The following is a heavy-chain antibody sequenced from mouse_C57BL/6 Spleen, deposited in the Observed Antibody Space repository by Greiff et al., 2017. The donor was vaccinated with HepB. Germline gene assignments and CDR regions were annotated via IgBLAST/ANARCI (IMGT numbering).Heavy chain of an antibody. CDR2: IWSGGST. V-gene: IGHV2-5*01. Sequence: VQLQQSGPGLVQPSQSLSITCTVSGFSLTSYGVHWVRQSPGKGLEWLGVIWSGGSTDYNAAFMSRLSITKDNSKSQVFFKINSLQADDTAIYYCAKTDDYDGDYYAMDYWGQGTSVTVSS. CDR3: AKTDDYDGDYYAMDY. CDR1: GFSLTSYG. D-gene: IGHD2-4*01. J-gene: IGHJ4*01.